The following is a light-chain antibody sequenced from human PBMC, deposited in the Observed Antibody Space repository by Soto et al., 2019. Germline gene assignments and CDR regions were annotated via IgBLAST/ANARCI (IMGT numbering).Light chain of an antibody. CDR1: QSVSSI. Sequence: EIVMTQSPATLSVSPGERATLSCRASQSVSSILACYQQKPGQAPRLLIYGASTSTTGIPARCSGSGSGTEFTLTISSMQSEDVAVYYCRQYNNWPPGTFGQGTKVEIK. CDR2: GAS. J-gene: IGKJ1*01. CDR3: RQYNNWPPGT. V-gene: IGKV3-15*01.